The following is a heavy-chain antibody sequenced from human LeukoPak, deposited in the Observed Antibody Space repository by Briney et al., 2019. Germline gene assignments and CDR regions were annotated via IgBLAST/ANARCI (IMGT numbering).Heavy chain of an antibody. Sequence: GSLLLSCAASGFTFSSYAMHWVRQAPGKGQEYVSAIPNNGGSTYYANSVKGRFTISRDNSKNTLYLQMGSLRAEDMAVYYCARVGDKGAFDYWGQGTLVTVSS. CDR1: GFTFSSYA. D-gene: IGHD3-16*01. V-gene: IGHV3-64*01. CDR2: IPNNGGST. J-gene: IGHJ4*02. CDR3: ARVGDKGAFDY.